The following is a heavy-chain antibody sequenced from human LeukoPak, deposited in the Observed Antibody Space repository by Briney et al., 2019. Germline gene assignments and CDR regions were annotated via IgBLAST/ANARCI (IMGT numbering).Heavy chain of an antibody. Sequence: ASVKVSCKASGGTFSSYAISWVRQAPGQGLEWMGGIIPIFGTANYAQKFQGRVTITTDESTSTAYMGLSSLRSEDTAVYYCARGGEYYYDSSGYSYFDYWGQGTLVTVSS. D-gene: IGHD3-22*01. J-gene: IGHJ4*02. V-gene: IGHV1-69*05. CDR2: IIPIFGTA. CDR3: ARGGEYYYDSSGYSYFDY. CDR1: GGTFSSYA.